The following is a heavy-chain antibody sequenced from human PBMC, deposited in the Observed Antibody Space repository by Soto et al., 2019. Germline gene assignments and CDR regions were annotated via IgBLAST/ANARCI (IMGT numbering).Heavy chain of an antibody. Sequence: QITLKESGPTLVKPTQTLTLTCTFSGSSFTTSGVGVGWIRQPPGKALEWLALIYWDDDKRYSPSLKSRLTITKDNSKNQVVFTMTDMDPVDTATYYCAHKRGSGSYYGDFDYWGQGTLVTVSS. CDR3: AHKRGSGSYYGDFDY. CDR2: IYWDDDK. D-gene: IGHD1-26*01. CDR1: GSSFTTSGVG. J-gene: IGHJ4*02. V-gene: IGHV2-5*02.